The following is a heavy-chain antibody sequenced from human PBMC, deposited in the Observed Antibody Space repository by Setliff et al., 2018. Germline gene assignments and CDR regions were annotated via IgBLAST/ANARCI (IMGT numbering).Heavy chain of an antibody. CDR1: GESLSGYF. J-gene: IGHJ5*02. V-gene: IGHV4-34*01. CDR2: ISHSGNT. Sequence: PSETLSLTCAVYGESLSGYFWSWIRQTPEKGLEWIGEISHSGNTNYNPSFKSRVTISIDTSKNQFSLKVNSVTAADTAVYFCARVLVLGYNWFDPWGQGTLVTVSS. D-gene: IGHD3-10*01. CDR3: ARVLVLGYNWFDP.